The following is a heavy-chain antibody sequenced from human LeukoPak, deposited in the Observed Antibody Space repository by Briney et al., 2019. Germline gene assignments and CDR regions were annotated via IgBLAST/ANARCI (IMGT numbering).Heavy chain of an antibody. CDR1: GGSMSSGSYY. Sequence: SETLSLTCTVSGGSMSSGSYYWSWIRQPAGKGLEWIGRIYTSGSTNYNPSLKSRVTISVDTSKNQFSLKLSSVTAADTAVYYCARADSSGYYYVRGGFDYWGQGTLVTVSS. V-gene: IGHV4-61*02. CDR2: IYTSGST. J-gene: IGHJ4*02. D-gene: IGHD3-22*01. CDR3: ARADSSGYYYVRGGFDY.